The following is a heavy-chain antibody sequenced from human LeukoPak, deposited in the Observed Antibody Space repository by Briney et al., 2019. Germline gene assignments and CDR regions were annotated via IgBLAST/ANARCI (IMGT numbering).Heavy chain of an antibody. CDR1: GGSISTYY. Sequence: SETLSLTCTVSGGSISTYYWSWIRQPPGKGLEWIGYIHYSGTTNYNPSLKNRVTISLDTSKNQFSLNLSSVTTADTAVYYCARMGGYSGYATHWGQGTLVTVSS. CDR3: ARMGGYSGYATH. J-gene: IGHJ4*02. D-gene: IGHD5-12*01. V-gene: IGHV4-59*08. CDR2: IHYSGTT.